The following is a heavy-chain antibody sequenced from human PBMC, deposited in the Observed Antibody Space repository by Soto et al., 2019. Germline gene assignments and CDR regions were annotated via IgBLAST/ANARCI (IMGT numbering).Heavy chain of an antibody. CDR1: GGSMRSYY. D-gene: IGHD2-21*01. V-gene: IGHV4-4*07. Sequence: TLSLTCSVSGGSMRSYYWNWLRQPAGQGLEWTGRIYSRGDTNYNPSVKSRVTMSVDTSKNEFSLRLNSVTAADTAVYYCAGIGEDVYYGMDVWGQGTTVTVSS. J-gene: IGHJ6*02. CDR2: IYSRGDT. CDR3: AGIGEDVYYGMDV.